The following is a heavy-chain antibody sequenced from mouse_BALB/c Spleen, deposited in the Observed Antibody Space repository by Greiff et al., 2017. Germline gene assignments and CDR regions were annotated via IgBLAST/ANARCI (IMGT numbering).Heavy chain of an antibody. Sequence: VQLQQSGAELVKPGASVKLSCTASGFNIKDTYMHWVKQRPEQGLEWIGRIDPANGNTKYDPKFQGKATITADTSSNTAYLQLSSLTSEDTAVYYGARRGIYYGYYAMDYWGQGTSVTVSS. D-gene: IGHD2-1*01. V-gene: IGHV14-3*02. CDR3: ARRGIYYGYYAMDY. CDR1: GFNIKDTY. J-gene: IGHJ4*01. CDR2: IDPANGNT.